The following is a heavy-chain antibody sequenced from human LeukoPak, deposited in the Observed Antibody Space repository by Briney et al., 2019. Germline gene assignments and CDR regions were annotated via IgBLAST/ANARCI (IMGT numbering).Heavy chain of an antibody. CDR1: GGSISSSSYY. CDR2: IYYSGST. J-gene: IGHJ4*02. CDR3: ASLSAAMSYFDY. Sequence: SETLSLTCTVSGGSISSSSYYWGWIRRPPGKGLEWIGSIYYSGSTHYNPSLKSRVTISVDTSKNQFSLKLSSVTAADTAVYYCASLSAAMSYFDYWGQGTLVTVSS. D-gene: IGHD2-2*01. V-gene: IGHV4-39*01.